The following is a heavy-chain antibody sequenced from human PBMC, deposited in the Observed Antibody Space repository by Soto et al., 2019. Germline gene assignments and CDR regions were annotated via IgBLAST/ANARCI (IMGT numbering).Heavy chain of an antibody. CDR2: IYHSGST. V-gene: IGHV4-30-2*01. CDR1: GGPISSISNHY. J-gene: IGHJ4*02. D-gene: IGHD3-22*01. Sequence: SETLSLTCTVSGGPISSISNHYCSWFRLPPGKGLEWIGYIYHSGSTYYNPSLKSRVTISVDRSKNQFSLKLSSVTAADTAVYYCARGPPNSIWGQGTLVTVSS. CDR3: ARGPPNSI.